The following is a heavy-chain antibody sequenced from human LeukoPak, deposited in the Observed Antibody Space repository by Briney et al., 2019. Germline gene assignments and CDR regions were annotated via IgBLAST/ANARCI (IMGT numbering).Heavy chain of an antibody. V-gene: IGHV1-2*02. CDR2: INPNSGGT. CDR3: ARDGYDILTGYPSYYYYYYMDV. CDR1: GYTFTGYY. D-gene: IGHD3-9*01. J-gene: IGHJ6*03. Sequence: ASVKVSCKASGYTFTGYYMRWVRQAPGQGLEWMGWINPNSGGTNYAQKFQGRVTMTRDTSISTAYMELSRLRSDDTAVYYCARDGYDILTGYPSYYYYYYMDVWGKGTTVTVSS.